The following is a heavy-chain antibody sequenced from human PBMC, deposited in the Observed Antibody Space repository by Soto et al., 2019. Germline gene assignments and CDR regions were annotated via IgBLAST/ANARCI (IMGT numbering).Heavy chain of an antibody. CDR3: VRRHVSATGIDWFDP. V-gene: IGHV1-3*01. D-gene: IGHD6-13*01. CDR2: INASNGDT. J-gene: IGHJ5*02. Sequence: ASAMVSCKAFAFTLTSDGIRRARQAPGQRIEWMGWINASNGDTKYSPKFQGRVTINRDTSASTAYMELRSLRCEDTAVYYCVRRHVSATGIDWFDPWGQGTLVSVSS. CDR1: AFTLTSDG.